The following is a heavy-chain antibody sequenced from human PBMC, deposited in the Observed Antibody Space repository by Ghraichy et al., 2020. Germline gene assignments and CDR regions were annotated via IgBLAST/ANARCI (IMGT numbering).Heavy chain of an antibody. CDR3: AKVVGDSVEVPAASLHFDP. Sequence: GGSLRLSCAASGFTFADYGMNWVRQAPGKGLEWVSGINWNAGNTGYADSVKGRFTISRDNAKNSLYLQMHSLRVEDTALYYCAKVVGDSVEVPAASLHFDPWGQGTLVTVSS. V-gene: IGHV3-20*04. CDR1: GFTFADYG. J-gene: IGHJ5*02. CDR2: INWNAGNT. D-gene: IGHD2-2*01.